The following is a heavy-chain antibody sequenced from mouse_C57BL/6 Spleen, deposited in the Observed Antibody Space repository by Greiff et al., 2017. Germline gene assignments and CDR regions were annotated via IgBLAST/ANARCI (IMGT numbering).Heavy chain of an antibody. CDR3: ASSSYRGVSYWYFDV. Sequence: VQLVESGPGLVAPSQSLSITCTVSGFSLNSYAISWVRQPPGKGLEWLGVIWTGGGTNYNSALKSRLSISKDNSKSQVFIKMNSLQTDDTARYYWASSSYRGVSYWYFDVWGTGTTVTVSS. CDR2: IWTGGGT. D-gene: IGHD1-1*01. CDR1: GFSLNSYA. J-gene: IGHJ1*03. V-gene: IGHV2-9-1*01.